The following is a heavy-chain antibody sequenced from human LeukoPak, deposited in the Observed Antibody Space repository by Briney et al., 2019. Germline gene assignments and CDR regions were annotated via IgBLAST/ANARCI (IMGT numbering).Heavy chain of an antibody. CDR3: ARDPQYTIFSL. CDR1: GGSISSGDYY. V-gene: IGHV4-30-4*01. CDR2: IYYSGST. D-gene: IGHD3-9*01. J-gene: IGHJ4*02. Sequence: SQTLSLTCTVSGGSISSGDYYWSWIRQPPGKGLEWIGYIYYSGSTYYNPSLKSRVTISVDTSKNQFSLKLSAVTAADTAVYYCARDPQYTIFSLWGQGTLVTVSS.